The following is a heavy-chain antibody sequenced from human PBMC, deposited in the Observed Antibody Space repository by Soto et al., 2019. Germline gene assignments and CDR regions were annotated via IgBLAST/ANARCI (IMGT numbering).Heavy chain of an antibody. V-gene: IGHV4-31*03. Sequence: SETLSLTCTVSGGSISSGGYYWGWIRQHPGKGLEWIGYIYYSGSTYYNPSLKSRVTISVDTSKNQFSLKLSSVTAADTAVYYCARDVLTASDWFDPWGQGTLVTVSS. D-gene: IGHD3-9*01. CDR3: ARDVLTASDWFDP. CDR1: GGSISSGGYY. J-gene: IGHJ5*02. CDR2: IYYSGST.